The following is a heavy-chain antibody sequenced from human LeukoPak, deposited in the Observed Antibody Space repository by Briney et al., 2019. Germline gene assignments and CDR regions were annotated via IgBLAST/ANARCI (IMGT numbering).Heavy chain of an antibody. Sequence: GSLRLSCAASGFTFSSYSMNWVRQAPGKGLEWVSSISSSSSYIYYADSVKGRFTISRDNAKNSLYLQMNSLRAEDTAVYYCATDHGSTSCYCGASDLWGRGTMVTVSS. CDR3: ATDHGSTSCYCGASDL. CDR2: ISSSSSYI. V-gene: IGHV3-21*01. D-gene: IGHD2-2*01. J-gene: IGHJ3*01. CDR1: GFTFSSYS.